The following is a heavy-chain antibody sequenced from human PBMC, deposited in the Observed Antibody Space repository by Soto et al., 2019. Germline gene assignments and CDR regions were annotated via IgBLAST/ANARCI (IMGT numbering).Heavy chain of an antibody. Sequence: QVPLQQWGAGLLKPSETLSLTCAVYCGSFRGYYWSWIRQPPGKGLEWIGEINHSGSTNYNPSLKGRVTMSVDTSDNQFSLKLSSVTAADTAVYYCARTSRFDCWGQGTLVTVSS. D-gene: IGHD6-6*01. CDR2: INHSGST. CDR3: ARTSRFDC. CDR1: CGSFRGYY. V-gene: IGHV4-34*01. J-gene: IGHJ4*02.